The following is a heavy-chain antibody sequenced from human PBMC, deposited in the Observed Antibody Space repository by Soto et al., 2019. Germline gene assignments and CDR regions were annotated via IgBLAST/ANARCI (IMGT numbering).Heavy chain of an antibody. Sequence: GASLRLSYSSSVFTGCSNYMSCVRQAPGKGLEWVSVIYSGGSTYYADSVKGRFPISRDNSKNTLYLQMNSLRAEDTAVYYFARAISRYYFDCWGQGTFVPVS. CDR2: IYSGGST. CDR1: VFTGCSNY. V-gene: IGHV3-53*01. CDR3: ARAISRYYFDC. J-gene: IGHJ4*02.